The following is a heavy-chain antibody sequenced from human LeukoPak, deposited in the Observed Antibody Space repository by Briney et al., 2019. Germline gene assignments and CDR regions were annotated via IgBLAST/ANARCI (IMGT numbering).Heavy chain of an antibody. Sequence: GGSLRLSCAASGFTFSSYGMHWVRQAPGKGLEWVAVISYDGSNKYYADSVKGRFTISRDNSKNTLYLQMNSLRAEDTAVYYCAKSPGSVIRDAFDIWGQGTMVTVSS. CDR2: ISYDGSNK. CDR1: GFTFSSYG. CDR3: AKSPGSVIRDAFDI. J-gene: IGHJ3*02. V-gene: IGHV3-30*18. D-gene: IGHD2-21*01.